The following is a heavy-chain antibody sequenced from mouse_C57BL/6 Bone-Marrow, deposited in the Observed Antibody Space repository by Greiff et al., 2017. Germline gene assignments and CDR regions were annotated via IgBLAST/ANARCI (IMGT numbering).Heavy chain of an antibody. V-gene: IGHV1-54*01. J-gene: IGHJ3*01. CDR3: ARLDSSGYLAY. CDR2: INPGSGGT. Sequence: QVQLQQSGAELVRPGTSVKVSCKASGYAFTNYLIEWVKQRPGQGLEWIGVINPGSGGTNYNEKFKGKATLTADKSSSTAYMQLSSLTSEDSAVYFCARLDSSGYLAYWGQGTLVTVSA. CDR1: GYAFTNYL. D-gene: IGHD3-2*02.